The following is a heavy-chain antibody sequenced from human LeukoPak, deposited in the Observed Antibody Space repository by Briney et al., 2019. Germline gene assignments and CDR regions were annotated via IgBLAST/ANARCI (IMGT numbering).Heavy chain of an antibody. D-gene: IGHD2/OR15-2a*01. CDR3: VSFYETY. V-gene: IGHV3-74*01. CDR2: INSDGSWT. J-gene: IGHJ4*02. Sequence: GGSLRLSCAASGNYWMHWVRQAPGKGLVWVSHINSDGSWTSYADSVKGRFTISKDNAKNMVYLQMNSLRAEDTAVYYCVSFYETYWGRGTLVTVSS. CDR1: GNYW.